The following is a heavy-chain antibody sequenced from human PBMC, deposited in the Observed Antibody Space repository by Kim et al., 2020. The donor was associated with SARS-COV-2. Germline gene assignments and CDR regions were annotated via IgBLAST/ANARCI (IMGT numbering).Heavy chain of an antibody. V-gene: IGHV3-48*03. J-gene: IGHJ6*02. D-gene: IGHD3-3*01. CDR3: ARGGTYYDFWSGYYNYYYGMDV. Sequence: GGSLRLSCAASGFTFSSYEMNWVRQAPGKGLEWVSYISSSGSTIYYADSVKGRFTISRDNAKNSLYLQMNSLRAEDTAVYYCARGGTYYDFWSGYYNYYYGMDVWGQGTTVTASS. CDR2: ISSSGSTI. CDR1: GFTFSSYE.